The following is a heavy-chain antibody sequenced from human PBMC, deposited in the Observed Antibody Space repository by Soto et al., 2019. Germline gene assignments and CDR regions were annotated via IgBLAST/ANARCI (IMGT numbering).Heavy chain of an antibody. D-gene: IGHD3-3*01. CDR1: GFTFSSYA. Sequence: PGGSLRLSCAASGFTFSSYAMSWVRQAPGKGLEWVSAISGSGGSTYYADSVKGRFTISRDNTKNTLYLQMNSLRAEDTAVYYCAKDRRGITIFGGRLYYFDYWGQGTLVTVSS. J-gene: IGHJ4*02. CDR2: ISGSGGST. CDR3: AKDRRGITIFGGRLYYFDY. V-gene: IGHV3-23*01.